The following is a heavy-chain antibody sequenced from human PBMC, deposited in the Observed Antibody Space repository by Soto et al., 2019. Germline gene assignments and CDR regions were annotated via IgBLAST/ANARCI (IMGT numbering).Heavy chain of an antibody. J-gene: IGHJ1*01. CDR1: GYTFTSYA. CDR2: INAGNGNT. D-gene: IGHD3-10*01. CDR3: ASLGGMVRGVRTNLPIFQH. Sequence: ASVKVSCKASGYTFTSYAMHWVRQAPGQRLEWMGWINAGNGNTKYSQKFQGRVTITRDTSASTAYMELSSLRSEDTAVYYCASLGGMVRGVRTNLPIFQHWGQGTLVTVSS. V-gene: IGHV1-3*01.